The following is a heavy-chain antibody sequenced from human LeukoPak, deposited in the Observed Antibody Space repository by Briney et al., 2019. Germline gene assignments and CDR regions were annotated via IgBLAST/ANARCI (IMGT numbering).Heavy chain of an antibody. CDR1: GFTFSNYW. J-gene: IGHJ4*02. V-gene: IGHV3-74*01. CDR3: VRTSEGGYFDY. CDR2: INGDGSDI. D-gene: IGHD1-14*01. Sequence: SGGSLRLSCAVSGFTFSNYWMRWVRQAPGKGLVWVSRINGDGSDITYADPVKGRFTMSRDNPKNTLYLQMTRLRAEDTAVYYCVRTSEGGYFDYWGQGAVVTVSS.